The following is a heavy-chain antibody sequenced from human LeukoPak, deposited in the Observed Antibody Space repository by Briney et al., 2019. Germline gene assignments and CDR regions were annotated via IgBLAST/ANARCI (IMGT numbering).Heavy chain of an antibody. CDR2: ISGSGGST. J-gene: IGHJ4*02. CDR1: GFTFNKYA. Sequence: GGSLRLSCAASGFTFNKYAMSWVRQAPGKGLEWVSAISGSGGSTYYADSVKGRFTISRDNSKNTLYLQMNSLRAEDTAVYYCAKDAPHYDFWSGYFDLFDYWGQGTLVTVSS. V-gene: IGHV3-23*01. CDR3: AKDAPHYDFWSGYFDLFDY. D-gene: IGHD3-3*01.